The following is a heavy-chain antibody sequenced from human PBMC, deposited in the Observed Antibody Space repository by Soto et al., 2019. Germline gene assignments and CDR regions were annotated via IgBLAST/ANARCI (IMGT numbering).Heavy chain of an antibody. V-gene: IGHV4-39*01. CDR3: ATTYYYGSGSYAPNWFDH. CDR1: GCSIISSNYY. Sequence: PXETRVLPCTVAGCSIISSNYYWGWIRQPPGKGLEWIGSIYYSGSTYYNPSLKSRVTISVDTSKNQFSLKLSSVTAADTAVYYCATTYYYGSGSYAPNWFDHWGQGTLVTVSS. CDR2: IYYSGST. J-gene: IGHJ5*02. D-gene: IGHD3-10*01.